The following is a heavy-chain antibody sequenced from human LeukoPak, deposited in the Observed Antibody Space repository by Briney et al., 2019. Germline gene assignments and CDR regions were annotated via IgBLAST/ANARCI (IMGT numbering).Heavy chain of an antibody. J-gene: IGHJ4*02. Sequence: GGSLRLSCAASGFTFSSYSMNWVRQAPGKGLEWVSSISSSSSYIYYADSVKGRFTISRDNAKNSLYLQMNSLRAEDTAVYYCARDHYHKIHSVMVTAPDYWGQGTLVIVSS. CDR3: ARDHYHKIHSVMVTAPDY. D-gene: IGHD2-21*02. V-gene: IGHV3-21*04. CDR1: GFTFSSYS. CDR2: ISSSSSYI.